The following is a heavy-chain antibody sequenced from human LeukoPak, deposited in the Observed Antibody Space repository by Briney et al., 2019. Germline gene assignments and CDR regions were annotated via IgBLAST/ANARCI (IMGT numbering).Heavy chain of an antibody. CDR2: IDSGGST. J-gene: IGHJ6*03. CDR1: GFTVSSNS. D-gene: IGHD4-17*01. CDR3: AHMATVTTYSYYYMDV. V-gene: IGHV3-53*01. Sequence: PGGSLRLSCAASGFTVSSNSMSWVRQAPGKGLEWVSVIDSGGSTYYADSAKGRFTISRDNYKNTLYLQMNSLRAEDTAVYYCAHMATVTTYSYYYMDVWGKGTTVTVSS.